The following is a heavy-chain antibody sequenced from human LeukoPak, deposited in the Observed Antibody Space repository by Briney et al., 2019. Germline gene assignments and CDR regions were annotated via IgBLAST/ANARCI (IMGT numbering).Heavy chain of an antibody. V-gene: IGHV3-23*01. D-gene: IGHD2-2*01. CDR1: GFTFSSYA. J-gene: IGHJ3*02. CDR2: ISGSGGST. Sequence: GGSLRLSCAASGFTFSSYAMSWVRQAPGKGLEWVSAISGSGGSTYYADSVKGRFTISRDTSTTPLYLQMNSLRAEDTAVYYCAKDWGLVVAAAIGNYAFDIWGQGTMVTVSS. CDR3: AKDWGLVVAAAIGNYAFDI.